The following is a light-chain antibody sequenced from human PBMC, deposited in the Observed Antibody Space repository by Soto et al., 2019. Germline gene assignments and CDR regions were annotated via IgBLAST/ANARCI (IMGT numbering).Light chain of an antibody. J-gene: IGLJ1*01. CDR3: SSYAGSSNV. V-gene: IGLV2-8*01. CDR2: EVN. Sequence: QSALTQPPSASGSPGQSVAISCTGTSSDVGGYNYVSWYQQHPGKAPKLMFYEVNKRPSAVPDRFSGSKSGNTASLTVSGLQDEDEAENYCSSYAGSSNVFGTGTKVTV. CDR1: SSDVGGYNY.